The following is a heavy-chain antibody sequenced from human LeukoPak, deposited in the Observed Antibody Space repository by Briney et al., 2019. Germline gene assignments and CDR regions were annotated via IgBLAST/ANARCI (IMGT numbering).Heavy chain of an antibody. V-gene: IGHV4-59*01. CDR2: IYDGGST. CDR3: AIDRGVRVFDI. CDR1: GGPKYIFY. Sequence: PSETLSLTCTVWGGPKYIFYGIWLRQPPGKGLEWIGYIYDGGSTNYNPSLESRVTISVDTSKNQLSLKLSSATAADTAVYYCAIDRGVRVFDIWGQGTMVTVSS. J-gene: IGHJ3*02. D-gene: IGHD3-10*01.